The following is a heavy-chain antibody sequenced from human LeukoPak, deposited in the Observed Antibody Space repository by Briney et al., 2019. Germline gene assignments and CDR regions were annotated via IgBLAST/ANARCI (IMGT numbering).Heavy chain of an antibody. CDR3: ASGDNLSFDL. V-gene: IGHV6-1*01. Sequence: SQTLSLTCAISGDSVSSNSAAWNWVRQSPSRGLEWLGRTYYRSKWYNDFAVPVNGRITINPDTSKNQFSLLLSSVTPEDTALYYCASGDNLSFDLWGRGTLVTVSS. CDR2: TYYRSKWYN. CDR1: GDSVSSNSAA. J-gene: IGHJ2*01.